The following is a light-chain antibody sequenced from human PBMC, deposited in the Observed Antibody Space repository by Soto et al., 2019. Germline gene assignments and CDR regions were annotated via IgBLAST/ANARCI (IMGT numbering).Light chain of an antibody. J-gene: IGKJ2*01. Sequence: DIQMTQSPSSLSASVGDRVTITCRASQSISSYLNWYQQKPGKAPKLLIYAASSLQSGVPSRFSGSGSGTDFTLTFSSLQPEDFATYYCQQSSSTPPTFGQGTKLEIK. CDR3: QQSSSTPPT. V-gene: IGKV1-39*01. CDR1: QSISSY. CDR2: AAS.